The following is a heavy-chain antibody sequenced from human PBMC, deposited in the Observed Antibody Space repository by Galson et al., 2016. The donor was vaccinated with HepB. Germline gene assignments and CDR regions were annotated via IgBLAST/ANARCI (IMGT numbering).Heavy chain of an antibody. Sequence: QSGAEVKKPGESLKISCKGSEYSFTGYWIGWVRQMPGKGLEWMGIVYSGDSDARYSPSFQGQVTISADKSINTAYLQWSSLKASDTAIYYCARLVRGDAFGIWGQGTLVIVSS. J-gene: IGHJ3*02. V-gene: IGHV5-51*01. CDR3: ARLVRGDAFGI. CDR2: VYSGDSDA. D-gene: IGHD3-10*01. CDR1: EYSFTGYW.